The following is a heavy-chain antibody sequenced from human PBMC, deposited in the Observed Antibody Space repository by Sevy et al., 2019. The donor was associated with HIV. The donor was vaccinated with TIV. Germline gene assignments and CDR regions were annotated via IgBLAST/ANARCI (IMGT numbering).Heavy chain of an antibody. D-gene: IGHD3-16*02. V-gene: IGHV4-38-2*02. CDR3: ARDGLLYYDYVWGSYRPSPDAFDI. J-gene: IGHJ3*02. Sequence: SETLSLTCTVSGYSISSGYYWGWIRQPPGKGLEWIGSIYHSGSTYYTPSLKSRVTISVDTSKNQFSLKLSCVTAADTAVYYCARDGLLYYDYVWGSYRPSPDAFDIWGQGTMVTVSS. CDR1: GYSISSGYY. CDR2: IYHSGST.